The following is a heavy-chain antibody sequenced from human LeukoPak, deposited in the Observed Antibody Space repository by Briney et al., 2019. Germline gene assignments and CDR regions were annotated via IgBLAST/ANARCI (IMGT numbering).Heavy chain of an antibody. J-gene: IGHJ3*02. V-gene: IGHV3-74*01. CDR2: IKTDGSST. CDR1: GFTFSSYW. Sequence: GGSLRLSCAASGFTFSSYWMHWVRQAPGKGLVWVSRIKTDGSSTDYADSVKGRFTISRDNAENTMYLQMNSLRAEDTAVYYCARGVSGTGPDIWGLGTMVTVSS. CDR3: ARGVSGTGPDI. D-gene: IGHD5/OR15-5a*01.